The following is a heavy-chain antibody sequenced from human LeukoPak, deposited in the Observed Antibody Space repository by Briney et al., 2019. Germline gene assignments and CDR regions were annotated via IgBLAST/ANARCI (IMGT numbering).Heavy chain of an antibody. D-gene: IGHD3-22*01. Sequence: GGSLRLSCAASGFTFSNAWMSWVRQAPGKGLEWVGRIKSKTDGGTTDYAAPVKGRFTISRDDSKHTLFLQMNSLKTEDTAVYYCTTVAYDHDAFDIWGQGTMVTVSS. V-gene: IGHV3-15*01. CDR1: GFTFSNAW. CDR3: TTVAYDHDAFDI. J-gene: IGHJ3*02. CDR2: IKSKTDGGTT.